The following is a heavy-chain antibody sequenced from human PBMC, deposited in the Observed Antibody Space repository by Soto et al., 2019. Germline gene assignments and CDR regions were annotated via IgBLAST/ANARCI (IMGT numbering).Heavy chain of an antibody. V-gene: IGHV1-58*01. J-gene: IGHJ6*02. CDR3: AAAPHSYDEYTYGMDV. D-gene: IGHD3-16*01. CDR2: IVVGSGNT. Sequence: QMQLVQSGPEVKKPGTSVKVSCKASGFTFTSSAVQWVRQARGQRLEWIGWIVVGSGNTNYAQKFQERGTITRDMSTSTAYMELSSLRSEDTAVYYCAAAPHSYDEYTYGMDVWGQGTTVTVSS. CDR1: GFTFTSSA.